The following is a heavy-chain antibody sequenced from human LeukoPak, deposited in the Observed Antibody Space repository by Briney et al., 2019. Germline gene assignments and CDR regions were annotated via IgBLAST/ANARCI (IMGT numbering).Heavy chain of an antibody. CDR1: GGSVSRGSHY. CDR3: ARAHYDSGRFAWGPKTYCYGMDV. Sequence: SETLSLTCTVSGGSVSRGSHYWGWIRQRPGLGLEWIGYINYSGGTHYNPSLEGRASISVDTSTNQFSLRLNSVTAADTAVYYCARAHYDSGRFAWGPKTYCYGMDVWGQGTTVTVSS. V-gene: IGHV4-31*03. J-gene: IGHJ6*02. D-gene: IGHD3-22*01. CDR2: INYSGGT.